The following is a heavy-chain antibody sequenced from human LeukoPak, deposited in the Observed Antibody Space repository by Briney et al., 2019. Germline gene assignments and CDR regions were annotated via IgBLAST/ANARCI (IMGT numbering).Heavy chain of an antibody. CDR3: GREVIAAADAKSYGRDV. D-gene: IGHD6-13*01. V-gene: IGHV3-48*03. CDR1: GFTFSSYE. CDR2: ISSSGSTI. J-gene: IGHJ6*04. Sequence: GGSLRLSCAASGFTFSSYEMNWVRQAPGKGLEWVSYISSSGSTIYYADSVKGRFTISRDNAKNSLYLQMNSLRAEDTAVYYWGREVIAAADAKSYGRDVGGKGTTVT.